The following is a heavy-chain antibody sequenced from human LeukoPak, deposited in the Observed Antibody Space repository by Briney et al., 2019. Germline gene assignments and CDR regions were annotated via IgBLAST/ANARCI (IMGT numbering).Heavy chain of an antibody. V-gene: IGHV4-34*01. J-gene: IGHJ4*02. CDR3: VRGRSGVSSGYYYGPLPFDY. Sequence: PSETLSLTCTVSGGSISSYYWSWIRQPPGKGLEWIGEINHSGSTNYNPSLKSRVTISVDTSKNQFSLKLSSVTAADTAVYYCVRGRSGVSSGYYYGPLPFDYWGQGTLVTVSS. D-gene: IGHD3-22*01. CDR2: INHSGST. CDR1: GGSISSYY.